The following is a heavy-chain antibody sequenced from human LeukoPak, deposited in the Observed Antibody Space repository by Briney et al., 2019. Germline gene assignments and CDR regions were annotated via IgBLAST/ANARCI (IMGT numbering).Heavy chain of an antibody. CDR3: ARGVTYDFWSSYTKPYYFDY. Sequence: SVKVSCKAAGGTFSSYAISCGRQAPGQGLEWMGGIIPIFGTANYAQKFQGRVTITADKSTSTAYMELSSLRSEDTAVYYCARGVTYDFWSSYTKPYYFDYWGQGTLVTVSS. CDR1: GGTFSSYA. D-gene: IGHD3-3*01. V-gene: IGHV1-69*06. J-gene: IGHJ4*02. CDR2: IIPIFGTA.